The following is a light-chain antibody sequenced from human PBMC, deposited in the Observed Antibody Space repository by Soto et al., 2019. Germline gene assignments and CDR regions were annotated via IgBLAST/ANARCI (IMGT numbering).Light chain of an antibody. J-gene: IGLJ2*01. CDR3: AAWDDRLNGHVL. CDR2: SNN. Sequence: QSALTQPPSASGTPGQRVTISCSGSSSNIGINTVNWYQQLPGSAPKLLMYSNNQRPSGVPDRFPGSKSGTSASLAISGLQSEDEADYYCAAWDDRLNGHVLFGGGTKVTVL. CDR1: SSNIGINT. V-gene: IGLV1-44*01.